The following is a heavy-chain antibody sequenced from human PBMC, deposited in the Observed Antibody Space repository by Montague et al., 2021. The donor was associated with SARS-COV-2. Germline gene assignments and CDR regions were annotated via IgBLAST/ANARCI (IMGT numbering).Heavy chain of an antibody. CDR2: IHHGGST. D-gene: IGHD3-16*01. Sequence: SETLSLTCAVHGGSFSTYSWNWIRQPPGKGLEWIGEIHHGGSTNYNPSLKSRVTISADTSKNQFSLKLTSVSAADTAVYYCARLGDGVVPSPILGVGRYDSNCSIDIWGQGTTVTVSS. V-gene: IGHV4-34*01. CDR1: GGSFSTYS. J-gene: IGHJ6*02. CDR3: ARLGDGVVPSPILGVGRYDSNCSIDI.